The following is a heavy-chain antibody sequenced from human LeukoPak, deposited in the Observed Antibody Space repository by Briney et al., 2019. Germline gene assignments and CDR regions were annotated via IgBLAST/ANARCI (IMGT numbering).Heavy chain of an antibody. D-gene: IGHD3-10*01. CDR1: GFTFSSYE. Sequence: GGSLRLSCAASGFTFSSYEMNWVRQAPGKGLEWVSYIDSSGSNIHYADSVKGRFTISRDNAKNSLYLQMNSLRAEDTAVYYCAKDLFWFGELSNFDYWGQGTLVTVSS. CDR2: IDSSGSNI. V-gene: IGHV3-48*03. CDR3: AKDLFWFGELSNFDY. J-gene: IGHJ4*02.